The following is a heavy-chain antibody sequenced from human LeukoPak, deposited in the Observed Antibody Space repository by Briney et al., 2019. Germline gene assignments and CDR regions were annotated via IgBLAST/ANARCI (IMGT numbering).Heavy chain of an antibody. CDR3: AVGIAAADSYYFDY. Sequence: SETLSLTCTVSGGPISSSSYYWGWIRQPPGKGLEWIGSINYSGSTYYNPSLKSRVSISVDTSKNQFSLKLSSVTAADTAVYYCAVGIAAADSYYFDYWGQGTLVTVSS. CDR1: GGPISSSSYY. D-gene: IGHD6-13*01. V-gene: IGHV4-39*07. J-gene: IGHJ4*02. CDR2: INYSGST.